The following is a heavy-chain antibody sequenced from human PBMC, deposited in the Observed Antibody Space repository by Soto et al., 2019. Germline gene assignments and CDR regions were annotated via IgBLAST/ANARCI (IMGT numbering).Heavy chain of an antibody. CDR2: TYYRSKWYN. D-gene: IGHD6-13*01. CDR3: AQTRLKQQVLGYYYGMDV. J-gene: IGHJ6*02. CDR1: GDSVSSNSA. Sequence: QSQTLSLTCAISGDSVSSNSAWNWIRQSPSRGLEWLGRTYYRSKWYNDYAVSVKSRITIKSDTSKNQFSLQLNSLTHEDTAVYYCAQTRLKQQVLGYYYGMDVWGQGTTVTVSS. V-gene: IGHV6-1*01.